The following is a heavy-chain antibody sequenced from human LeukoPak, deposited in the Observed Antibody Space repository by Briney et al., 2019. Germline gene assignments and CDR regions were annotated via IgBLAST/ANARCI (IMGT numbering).Heavy chain of an antibody. V-gene: IGHV3-21*04. CDR3: AKEGGPWSGLEYGDNSRFCDY. J-gene: IGHJ4*02. Sequence: NPGGSLRLSCAASAFSLNTYNMNWVRQAPGKGLEWVSSISYTGTYIYYADSVKGRFTISRDNAQNSLYLQMNSLRTEDTAVYYCAKEGGPWSGLEYGDNSRFCDYWGQGTLVTVSS. D-gene: IGHD4-23*01. CDR1: AFSLNTYN. CDR2: ISYTGTYI.